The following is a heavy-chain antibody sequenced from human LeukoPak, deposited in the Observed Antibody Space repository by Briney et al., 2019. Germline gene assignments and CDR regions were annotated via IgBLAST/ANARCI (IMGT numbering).Heavy chain of an antibody. J-gene: IGHJ4*02. CDR3: AREPLNRYCNTTSRPGNYFDY. D-gene: IGHD2-2*01. CDR2: ISSSGSTI. V-gene: IGHV3-48*03. CDR1: GYTYSSYE. Sequence: PGGSLRLSCSASGYTYSSYEMNWVRQAPGKGLEWVSYISSSGSTIYYADSVKGRFTISRDNAKNSLYLQMNSLRAEDTAVYYCAREPLNRYCNTTSRPGNYFDYWGQGTLVTVSS.